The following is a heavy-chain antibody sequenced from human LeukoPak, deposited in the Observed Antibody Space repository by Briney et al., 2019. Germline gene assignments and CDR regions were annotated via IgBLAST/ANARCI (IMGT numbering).Heavy chain of an antibody. CDR3: ARGIQGATLCDL. CDR1: GFSLDGYT. V-gene: IGHV3-43*01. CDR2: IRWDSDVI. D-gene: IGHD1-26*01. J-gene: IGHJ5*02. Sequence: GGSLRLSCSASGFSLDGYTMHWVRQTPGKGLQWLSLIRWDSDVIYYGDSVRGRFTISRDNSKNSLYLQMNGLRPEDTAFYFCARGIQGATLCDLWGRATLVTVSS.